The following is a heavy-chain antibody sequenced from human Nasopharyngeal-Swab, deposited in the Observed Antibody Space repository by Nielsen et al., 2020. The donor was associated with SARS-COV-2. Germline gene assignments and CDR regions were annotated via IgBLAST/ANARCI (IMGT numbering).Heavy chain of an antibody. V-gene: IGHV3-30-3*01. CDR1: GFTFSSYA. Sequence: SLKISCAASGFTFSSYAMHWVRQAPGKGLEWVAVISYDGSNKYYADSVKGRFTISRDNSKNTLYLQMNSLRAEDTAVYYCARGCVLTGPTCNYYGMDVWGQGTTVTVSS. CDR2: ISYDGSNK. CDR3: ARGCVLTGPTCNYYGMDV. D-gene: IGHD3-9*01. J-gene: IGHJ6*02.